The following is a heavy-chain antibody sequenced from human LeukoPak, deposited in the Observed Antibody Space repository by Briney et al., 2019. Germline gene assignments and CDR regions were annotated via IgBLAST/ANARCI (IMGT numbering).Heavy chain of an antibody. CDR2: IYYGGST. V-gene: IGHV4-59*01. CDR3: ARESSWGNFDY. J-gene: IGHJ4*02. D-gene: IGHD7-27*01. CDR1: GGSISSYY. Sequence: PSETLSLTCTVSGGSISSYYWSWIRQPPGKGLEWIGYIYYGGSTNYNPSLKSRVTISVDTSKNQFSPKLSYVTAADTAVYFCARESSWGNFDYWGQGTLVTVSS.